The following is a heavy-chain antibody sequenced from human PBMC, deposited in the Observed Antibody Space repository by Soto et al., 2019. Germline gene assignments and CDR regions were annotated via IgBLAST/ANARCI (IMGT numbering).Heavy chain of an antibody. Sequence: QVQLVQSGAEVKKPGSSVKVSCKASGGTFSSYTISWVRQAPGQGLEWMGRIIPILGIANYAQKFQGRVTITANKATSTPYMELSSLRSEDTAVYYCARDCSSTSCYAYPWGQGTLVTVSS. CDR1: GGTFSSYT. CDR2: IIPILGIA. J-gene: IGHJ5*02. V-gene: IGHV1-69*08. D-gene: IGHD2-2*01. CDR3: ARDCSSTSCYAYP.